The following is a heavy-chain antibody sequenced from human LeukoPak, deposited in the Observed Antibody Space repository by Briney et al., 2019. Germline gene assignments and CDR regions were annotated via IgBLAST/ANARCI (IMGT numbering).Heavy chain of an antibody. CDR2: INPNSGGT. J-gene: IGHJ3*02. Sequence: GASVKVSCKASGYTFTGYYMHWVRQAPGQGLEWMGWINPNSGGTNYAQKFQGRATMTRDTSISTAYMELSRLRSDDMAVYYCARGRSGWTEDAFDIWGQGTMVTVSS. D-gene: IGHD6-19*01. V-gene: IGHV1-2*02. CDR1: GYTFTGYY. CDR3: ARGRSGWTEDAFDI.